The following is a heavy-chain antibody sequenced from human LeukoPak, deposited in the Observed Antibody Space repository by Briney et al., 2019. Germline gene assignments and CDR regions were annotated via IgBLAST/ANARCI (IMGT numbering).Heavy chain of an antibody. CDR1: GFTFSDYY. Sequence: PAGSLRLSRAASGFTFSDYYMSWIRQAPGKGLEWVAVISYDGSNKYYADSVKGRFTISRDNSKNTLYLQMNSLRAEDTAVYYCARDPRSNIVVVTAARPGWYFDLWGRGTLVTVSS. V-gene: IGHV3-30-3*01. J-gene: IGHJ2*01. CDR3: ARDPRSNIVVVTAARPGWYFDL. D-gene: IGHD2-21*02. CDR2: ISYDGSNK.